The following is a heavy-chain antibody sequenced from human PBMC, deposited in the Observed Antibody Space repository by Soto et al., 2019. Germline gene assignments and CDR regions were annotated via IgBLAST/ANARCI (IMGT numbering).Heavy chain of an antibody. V-gene: IGHV3-72*01. J-gene: IGHJ4*02. CDR1: GFSFSDYY. CDR3: ARDTGGSYYY. Sequence: EVKLVESGGGLVQPGGSLRLSCAASGFSFSDYYMDWVRQVPGKGLEWVGRSRNKANSYNPEYAPSVKDRFSISRDNSKDSEYLQVISLKTEETAVSYCARDTGGSYYYWGQGAMVTVSS. D-gene: IGHD3-16*01. CDR2: SRNKANSYNP.